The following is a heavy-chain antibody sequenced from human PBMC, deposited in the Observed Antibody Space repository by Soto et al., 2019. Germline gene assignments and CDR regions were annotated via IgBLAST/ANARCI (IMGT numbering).Heavy chain of an antibody. CDR2: ISYDGSNK. CDR3: AKDHSLPSFGVVTPHYGMDV. CDR1: GFTFSSYG. V-gene: IGHV3-30*18. Sequence: QVQLVESGGGVVQPGRSLRLSCAASGFTFSSYGMHWVRQAPGKGLEWVAVISYDGSNKYYADSVKGRFTISRDNSKNTLYLQMNSLRAEDTAVYYCAKDHSLPSFGVVTPHYGMDVWGQGTTVTVSS. J-gene: IGHJ6*02. D-gene: IGHD3-3*01.